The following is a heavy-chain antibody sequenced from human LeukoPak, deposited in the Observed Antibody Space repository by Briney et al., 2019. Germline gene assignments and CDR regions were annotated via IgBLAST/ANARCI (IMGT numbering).Heavy chain of an antibody. CDR3: ARAAGSGSYYREGIDY. J-gene: IGHJ4*02. D-gene: IGHD3-10*01. CDR2: IWYGGSNK. CDR1: GFTFSSYG. Sequence: PGGSLRLSCAASGFTFSSYGMHWVRQAPGKGLEWVAVIWYGGSNKYYADSVKGRFTISRDNSNNTLYMQMNSLRAEDTAVYYCARAAGSGSYYREGIDYWGQGTLVNVSS. V-gene: IGHV3-33*01.